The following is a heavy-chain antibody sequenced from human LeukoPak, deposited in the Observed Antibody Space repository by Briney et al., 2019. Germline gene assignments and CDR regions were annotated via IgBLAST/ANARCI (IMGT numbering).Heavy chain of an antibody. CDR1: GFTFSNYS. V-gene: IGHV3-21*01. CDR3: VCLGLGGLSLD. Sequence: GGSLRLSCAASGFTFSNYSMNWVRQAPGKGLEWVSSISSLSSYIYYADSLKGRFTISRDNAKNTLYLQMNSLRVEDTAVYYCVCLGLGGLSLDWGQGTLVTVSS. CDR2: ISSLSSYI. D-gene: IGHD3-16*01. J-gene: IGHJ4*02.